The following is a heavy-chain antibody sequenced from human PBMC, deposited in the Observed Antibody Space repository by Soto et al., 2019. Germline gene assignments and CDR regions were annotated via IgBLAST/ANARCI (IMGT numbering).Heavy chain of an antibody. CDR3: ARGRETYYDSSGYVY. D-gene: IGHD3-22*01. CDR1: GGSISSYY. V-gene: IGHV4-59*01. J-gene: IGHJ4*02. CDR2: IYYSGST. Sequence: PSETLSLTCTVSGGSISSYYWSWIRQPPGKGLEWIGYIYYSGSTNYNPSLESRVTISVDRSKNQFSLKLTSVTAADTAVYYCARGRETYYDSSGYVYWGQGILVTVS.